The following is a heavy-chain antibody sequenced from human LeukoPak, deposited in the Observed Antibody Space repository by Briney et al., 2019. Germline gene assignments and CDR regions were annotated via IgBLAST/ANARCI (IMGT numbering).Heavy chain of an antibody. V-gene: IGHV3-21*01. CDR3: ARDATTEIGTVYMDV. CDR1: GFTFSSYS. Sequence: GGSLRLSCAASGFTFSSYSMNWVRQAPGKGLEWVSSISTSSSYIHYADSVKGRFTISRDNAKNSLYLQMNSLRAEDTALYFCARDATTEIGTVYMDVWGKGTTVTISS. D-gene: IGHD1-1*01. CDR2: ISTSSSYI. J-gene: IGHJ6*03.